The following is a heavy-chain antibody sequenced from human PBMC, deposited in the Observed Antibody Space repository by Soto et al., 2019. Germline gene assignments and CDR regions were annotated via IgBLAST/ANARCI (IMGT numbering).Heavy chain of an antibody. J-gene: IGHJ6*02. CDR1: GDTFSTYT. CDR2: IIPRSATS. CDR3: AREGLLLVPPTVTPDSYYSAMRV. Sequence: QVQLVQSGAEVKKPGSSVKVSCKASGDTFSTYTITWMRQAPGQGLEWMGGIIPRSATSNYAQKFQGRVTIPADEHTGSGYIELSTLRPENRPVYSCAREGLLLVPPTVTPDSYYSAMRVWGQGTTDTVSS. D-gene: IGHD4-4*01. V-gene: IGHV1-69*12.